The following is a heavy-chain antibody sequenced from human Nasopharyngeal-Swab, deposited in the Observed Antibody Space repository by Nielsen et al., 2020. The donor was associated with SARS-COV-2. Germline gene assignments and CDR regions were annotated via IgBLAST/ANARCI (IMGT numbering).Heavy chain of an antibody. CDR2: IYSGGST. CDR3: ARTMGGYYDSSGYTLEWFDY. V-gene: IGHV3-53*01. CDR1: GFTVSSNY. D-gene: IGHD3-22*01. Sequence: GESLKISCAASGFTVSSNYMSWVRQAPGKGLEWVSVIYSGGSTYYADSVKGRFTISRDNSKSTLYLQMNSLRAEDTAVYYCARTMGGYYDSSGYTLEWFDYWGQGTLVTVSS. J-gene: IGHJ4*02.